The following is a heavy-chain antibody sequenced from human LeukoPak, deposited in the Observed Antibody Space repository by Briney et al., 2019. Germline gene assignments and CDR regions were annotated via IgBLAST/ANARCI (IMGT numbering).Heavy chain of an antibody. CDR2: IFPSSVEI. D-gene: IGHD5-18*01. Sequence: PGGSLRLSCAASGFTFSNYGMSWVRQAPGKGLEWVSTIFPSSVEIHYADSVKGRFTISRDNSRSTLSLQMDSLRAEDTATYYCATYRQIQVPFEFWGQGTLVTVSS. J-gene: IGHJ4*02. CDR3: ATYRQIQVPFEF. V-gene: IGHV3-23*01. CDR1: GFTFSNYG.